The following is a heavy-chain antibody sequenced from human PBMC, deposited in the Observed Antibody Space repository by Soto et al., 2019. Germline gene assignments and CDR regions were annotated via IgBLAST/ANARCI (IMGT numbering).Heavy chain of an antibody. CDR2: ISYDGNNK. Sequence: GGSLRLSCAASEFIFSTYDMHWVRQAPGKGLEWVASISYDGNNKYYGDSVKGRFTISRDNSKNTVFLQMNSLGPEDTAVYYCAKSRVVVTAALFDYWGRGTLVTVSS. V-gene: IGHV3-30*18. J-gene: IGHJ4*02. CDR1: EFIFSTYD. D-gene: IGHD2-21*02. CDR3: AKSRVVVTAALFDY.